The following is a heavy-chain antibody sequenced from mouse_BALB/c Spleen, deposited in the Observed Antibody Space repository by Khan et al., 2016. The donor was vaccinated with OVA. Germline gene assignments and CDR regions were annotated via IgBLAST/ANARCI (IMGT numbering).Heavy chain of an antibody. CDR2: ISGDSNTI. CDR1: GFTFSSYG. V-gene: IGHV5-17*02. Sequence: EVELVESGGGLVQPGGSRKLSCAASGFTFSSYGMHWVRQAPEKGLEWVAYISGDSNTIYYADTVKGRFTISRDTPKNTLFLQMTSLMSEDTARNYCATSYFYGYYFDYWGPGTTLTVSS. J-gene: IGHJ2*01. D-gene: IGHD1-1*01. CDR3: ATSYFYGYYFDY.